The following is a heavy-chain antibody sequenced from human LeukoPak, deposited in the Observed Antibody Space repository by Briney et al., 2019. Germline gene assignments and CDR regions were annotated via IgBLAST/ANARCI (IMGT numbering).Heavy chain of an antibody. D-gene: IGHD2-2*01. J-gene: IGHJ3*02. V-gene: IGHV4-59*01. CDR2: IYYSGST. CDR1: GGSISSYY. Sequence: KPSETLSLTCTVSGGSISSYYWSWIRQPPGKGLEWIGYIYYSGSTNYNPSLKSRVTISVDTSKNQFSLKLSSVTAADTAVYYCARVGPRDCSSTSCYGSDDAFDIWGQGTMVTVSS. CDR3: ARVGPRDCSSTSCYGSDDAFDI.